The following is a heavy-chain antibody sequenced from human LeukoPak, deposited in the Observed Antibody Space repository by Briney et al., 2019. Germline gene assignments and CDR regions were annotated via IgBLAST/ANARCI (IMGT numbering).Heavy chain of an antibody. CDR1: GFSLNSDW. CDR2: IKHDESEK. Sequence: GGSLRLSCAASGFSLNSDWMDWVRQAPGKGLEWVANIKHDESEKNYLDSVKGRFTISRDNAQNSLYLQMNGLRVEDTAVYYCTRRLDDWGQGTLVTVSS. CDR3: TRRLDD. V-gene: IGHV3-7*01. D-gene: IGHD3-16*01. J-gene: IGHJ4*02.